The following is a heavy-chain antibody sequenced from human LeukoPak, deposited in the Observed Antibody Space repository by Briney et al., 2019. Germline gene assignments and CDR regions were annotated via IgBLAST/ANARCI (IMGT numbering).Heavy chain of an antibody. CDR3: ARGRGGSGGSCYSNWFDP. D-gene: IGHD2-15*01. CDR1: GGSISSYY. CDR2: IYYSGST. Sequence: SETLSLTCTVSGGSISSYYWSWIRQPPGKGLEWIGYIYYSGSTNYNPSLKSRVTISVDTSKHQFSLKLSSVTAADTAVYYCARGRGGSGGSCYSNWFDPWGQGTLVTVSS. V-gene: IGHV4-59*01. J-gene: IGHJ5*02.